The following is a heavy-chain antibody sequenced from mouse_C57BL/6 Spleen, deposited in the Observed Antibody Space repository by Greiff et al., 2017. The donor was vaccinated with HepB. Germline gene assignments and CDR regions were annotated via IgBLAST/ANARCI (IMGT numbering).Heavy chain of an antibody. J-gene: IGHJ3*01. CDR1: GYTFTSYW. V-gene: IGHV1-55*01. CDR3: ARQEIYYDYVGFAY. Sequence: VKLQQPGAELVKPGASVKMSCKASGYTFTSYWITWVKQRPGQGLEWIGDIYPGSGSTNYNEKFKSKATLTVDTSSSTAYMQLSSLTSEDSAVYYCARQEIYYDYVGFAYWGQGALVTVSA. D-gene: IGHD2-4*01. CDR2: IYPGSGST.